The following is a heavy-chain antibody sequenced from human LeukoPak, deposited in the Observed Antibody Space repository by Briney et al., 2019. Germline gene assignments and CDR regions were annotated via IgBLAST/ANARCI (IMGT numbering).Heavy chain of an antibody. CDR2: IYRSGST. J-gene: IGHJ5*02. CDR1: GGSISSSNW. Sequence: PSETLSLTCAVSGGSISSSNWWSWVRQPPGKGLEWIGEIYRSGSTNYNPSLKSRVTISVDTSKNQFSLKLSSVTAADTAVYYCARGVYYYGSGSYNNWFDPWGQGTLVTVSS. V-gene: IGHV4-4*02. D-gene: IGHD3-10*01. CDR3: ARGVYYYGSGSYNNWFDP.